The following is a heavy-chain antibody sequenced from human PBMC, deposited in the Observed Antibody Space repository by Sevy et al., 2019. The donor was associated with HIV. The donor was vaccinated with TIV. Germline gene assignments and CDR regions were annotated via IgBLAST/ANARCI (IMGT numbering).Heavy chain of an antibody. J-gene: IGHJ4*02. CDR2: ISAYNGNT. V-gene: IGHV1-18*01. D-gene: IGHD5-12*01. CDR1: GYTFTSYG. Sequence: ASVKVSCKASGYTFTSYGISWVRQAPGQGLEWMGWISAYNGNTNYAQKLQGRDTMTTDTSTSTGYMELRSLRSDDTAVYYCAGDQGEMATINSDYWGQGTLVTVSS. CDR3: AGDQGEMATINSDY.